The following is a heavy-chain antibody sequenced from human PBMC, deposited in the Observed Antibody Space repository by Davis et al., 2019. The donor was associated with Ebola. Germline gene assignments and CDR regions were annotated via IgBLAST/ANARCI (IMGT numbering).Heavy chain of an antibody. CDR3: ASRRGGPQNGWDILAGYP. D-gene: IGHD3-9*01. Sequence: PGGSLRLSCAASGFTFSSYGMSWVRQAPGKGLEWVSAMSGSAGNTYYADSVKGRFTISRDNSKNTLYLQMNSLRAEDTAVYYCASRRGGPQNGWDILAGYPWGQGTLVTVSS. J-gene: IGHJ4*02. V-gene: IGHV3-23*01. CDR1: GFTFSSYG. CDR2: MSGSAGNT.